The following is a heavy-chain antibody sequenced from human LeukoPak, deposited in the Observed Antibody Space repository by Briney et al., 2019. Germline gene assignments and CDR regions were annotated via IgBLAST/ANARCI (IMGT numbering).Heavy chain of an antibody. D-gene: IGHD2-15*01. CDR1: GFTFSSYA. V-gene: IGHV3-23*01. Sequence: PGGSLRLSXAASGFTFSSYAMNWVRQAPGKGLEWVSVISGSGGSTYYADSVKGRFTISRDNSKNTLYLQMNSLRAEDTAVYYCAKDFCSGGSCYSGSDHWGQGTLVTVSS. J-gene: IGHJ4*02. CDR3: AKDFCSGGSCYSGSDH. CDR2: ISGSGGST.